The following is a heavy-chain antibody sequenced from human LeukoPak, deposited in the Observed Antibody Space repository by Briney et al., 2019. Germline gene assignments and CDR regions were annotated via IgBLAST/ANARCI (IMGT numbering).Heavy chain of an antibody. CDR1: GGSISSYY. V-gene: IGHV4-59*01. CDR2: IYYSGST. Sequence: TSETLSLTCTVSGGSISSYYWSWIRQPPGKGLEWIGYIYYSGSTNYNPSLKSRVTISVDTSKNQFSLKLSSVTAADTAVYYCARFYTFWFDPWGQGTLVTVSS. D-gene: IGHD2/OR15-2a*01. CDR3: ARFYTFWFDP. J-gene: IGHJ5*02.